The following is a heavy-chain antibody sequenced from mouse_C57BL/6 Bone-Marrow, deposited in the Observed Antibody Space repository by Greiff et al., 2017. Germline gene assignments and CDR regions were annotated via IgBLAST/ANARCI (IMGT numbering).Heavy chain of an antibody. V-gene: IGHV1-85*01. J-gene: IGHJ1*03. CDR3: ERLEIDGSSEGRYFDV. CDR1: GYTFTSYD. Sequence: QVQLQQSGPELVKPGASVKLSCKASGYTFTSYDINWVKQRPGQGLEWIGWIYPRDGSTKYNEKFKGKATLTVDTSSSTAYIELHSLTSEDSAVYFCERLEIDGSSEGRYFDVWGTGTTVTVSS. CDR2: IYPRDGST. D-gene: IGHD1-1*01.